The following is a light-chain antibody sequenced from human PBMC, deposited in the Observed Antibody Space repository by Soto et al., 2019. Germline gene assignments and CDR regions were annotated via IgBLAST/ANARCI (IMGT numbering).Light chain of an antibody. CDR1: QRISTW. V-gene: IGKV1-5*01. CDR2: DVS. CDR3: QHTTDFT. Sequence: DIRMTQSPSYVSASVGDGVTITCRASQRISTWLAWYQQKPGKAPKLLIYDVSNLERGVPPRFSGSTSGAESTLTITGLQPDDLGTYYCQHTTDFTFGQGTKV. J-gene: IGKJ2*01.